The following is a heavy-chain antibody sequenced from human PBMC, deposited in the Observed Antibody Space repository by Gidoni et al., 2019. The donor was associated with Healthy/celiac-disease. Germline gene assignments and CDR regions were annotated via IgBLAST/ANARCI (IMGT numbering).Heavy chain of an antibody. J-gene: IGHJ3*02. CDR3: ARFPLDYDFWSGSFGAFDI. CDR2: INHSGST. D-gene: IGHD3-3*01. V-gene: IGHV4-34*01. CDR1: AGSFSGYY. Sequence: QVQLQQWGAGLLKPSETLSLTCAVYAGSFSGYYWSWIRQPPGKGLEWIGEINHSGSTNYNPSLKSRVTISVDTSKNQFSLKLSSVTAADTAVYYCARFPLDYDFWSGSFGAFDIWGQGTMVTVSS.